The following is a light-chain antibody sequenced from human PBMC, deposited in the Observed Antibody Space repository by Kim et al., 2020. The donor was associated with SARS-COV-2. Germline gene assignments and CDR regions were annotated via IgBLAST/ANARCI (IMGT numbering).Light chain of an antibody. J-gene: IGKJ4*01. Sequence: DIQMTQSPSSLSASVGDRVTITCQASQDISNYLNWYQQKPGKAPKLLIYDASNLETGVPSRFSGSGSGTDFTFTISSLQPEGIATYYCQQYDNLPLTFGGGTKLEI. CDR2: DAS. V-gene: IGKV1-33*01. CDR3: QQYDNLPLT. CDR1: QDISNY.